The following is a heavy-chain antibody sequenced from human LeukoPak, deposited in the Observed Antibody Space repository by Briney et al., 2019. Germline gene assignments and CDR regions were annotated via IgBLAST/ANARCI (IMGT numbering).Heavy chain of an antibody. CDR1: GYNFAHYW. CDR3: ARAPCSSNNCRGAFHY. V-gene: IGHV5-51*01. CDR2: IYPGDSDT. Sequence: KDGESLKISCKGSGYNFAHYWIAWVRQMPGKGLEWMGIIYPGDSDTRYSPPFQGQVTISVDKSISTASLQWGSLKASDTAIYFCARAPCSSNNCRGAFHYWGQGTLLTVSS. J-gene: IGHJ4*02. D-gene: IGHD2-2*01.